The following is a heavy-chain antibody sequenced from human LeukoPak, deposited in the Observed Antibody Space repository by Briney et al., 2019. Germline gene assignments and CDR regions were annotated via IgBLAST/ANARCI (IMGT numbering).Heavy chain of an antibody. CDR3: ARVPRSYYYYYYMDV. V-gene: IGHV4-39*07. CDR2: IYYSGST. Sequence: SETLSLTCTVSGGSVSSSNYYWGWIRQPPGKGLEWIGIIYYSGSTYYNPSLKSRVTISVDTSKNQFSLKLSSVTAADTAVYYCARVPRSYYYYYYMDVWGKGTTVTVSS. CDR1: GGSVSSSNYY. J-gene: IGHJ6*03.